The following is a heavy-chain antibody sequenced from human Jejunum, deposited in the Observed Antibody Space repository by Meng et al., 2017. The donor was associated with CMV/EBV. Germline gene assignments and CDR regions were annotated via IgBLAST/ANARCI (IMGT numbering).Heavy chain of an antibody. CDR1: EFTFSGYE. J-gene: IGHJ3*02. Sequence: AASEFTFSGYEMNWVRQAPGKGLEWVSWISSSGSTIYYADSVKDRFTISRDNAKNSVYLQMNSLRAEDTAVYYCAREDSLDAFDIWGQGTMVTVSS. CDR2: ISSSGSTI. V-gene: IGHV3-48*03. CDR3: AREDSLDAFDI.